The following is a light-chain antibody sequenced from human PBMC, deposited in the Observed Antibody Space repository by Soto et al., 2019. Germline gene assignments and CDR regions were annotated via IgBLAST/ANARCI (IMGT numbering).Light chain of an antibody. J-gene: IGLJ2*01. CDR2: EVS. CDR1: SSKVGGYNY. CDR3: SSDTSFTLV. Sequence: QSVLTQPASVSGSPGQSITISCTGTSSKVGGYNYVSWYQHHPGKAPKLLIYEVSNRPSGVSNRFSGSKSGNTASLTISGLQAEDEADYYCSSDTSFTLVFGGGTKLTVL. V-gene: IGLV2-14*01.